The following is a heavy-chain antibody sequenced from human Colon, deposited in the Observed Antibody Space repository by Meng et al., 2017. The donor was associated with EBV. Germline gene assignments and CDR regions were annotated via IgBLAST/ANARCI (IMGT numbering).Heavy chain of an antibody. J-gene: IGHJ4*02. V-gene: IGHV4-31*03. CDR3: ARGPSRWLQFSFDY. CDR1: GGSISSGGYY. D-gene: IGHD5-24*01. Sequence: QGPLQESGPGLVKPSQPLSLTCTVSGGSISSGGYYWSWIRQHPGKGLEWIGYIYYSGSTYYNPSLKSRVTISIDTSKNQFSLKLSSVTAADTAVYYCARGPSRWLQFSFDYWGQGTLVTVSS. CDR2: IYYSGST.